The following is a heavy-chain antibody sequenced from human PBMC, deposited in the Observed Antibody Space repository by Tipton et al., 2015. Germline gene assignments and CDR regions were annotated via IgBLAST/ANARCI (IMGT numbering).Heavy chain of an antibody. J-gene: IGHJ4*02. V-gene: IGHV4-34*01. CDR2: INHSGST. CDR1: GGSFSGYY. Sequence: TLSLTCAVYGGSFSGYYWSWIRQPPGKGLEWIGEINHSGSTNYNPSLKSRVTISVDTSKNQFSLKLSSVTAADTAVYYCARGSVSGWLAPFLFDYWGQGTLVTVSS. CDR3: ARGSVSGWLAPFLFDY. D-gene: IGHD6-19*01.